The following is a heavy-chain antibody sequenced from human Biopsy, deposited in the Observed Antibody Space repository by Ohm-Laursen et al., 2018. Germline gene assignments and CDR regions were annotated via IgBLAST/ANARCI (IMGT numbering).Heavy chain of an antibody. Sequence: DTLSFTCTVSGDSISTYYWSWIRQPPGQGLQWIGYIYYTGNTDYNPSLQSRVTISVDTSKNHFSLRLRSMTPVDTAMYYCARDRGYYSDRTVPGYFDLWGRGTLVTVSS. CDR2: IYYTGNT. D-gene: IGHD3-22*01. CDR1: GDSISTYY. CDR3: ARDRGYYSDRTVPGYFDL. V-gene: IGHV4-59*01. J-gene: IGHJ2*01.